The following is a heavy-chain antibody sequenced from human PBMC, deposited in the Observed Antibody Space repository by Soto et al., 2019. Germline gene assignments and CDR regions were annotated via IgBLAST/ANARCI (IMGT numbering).Heavy chain of an antibody. CDR2: ISGSGGST. CDR1: GFTFSSYA. J-gene: IGHJ4*02. CDR3: AKHCSGGSCYSFSYFDY. D-gene: IGHD2-15*01. V-gene: IGHV3-23*01. Sequence: GGSLRLSCAASGFTFSSYAMSWVRQAPGKGLEWVSAISGSGGSTYYADSVKGRFTISRDNSKNTLYLQMNSLRAEDTAVYYCAKHCSGGSCYSFSYFDYWGQGTLVTVSS.